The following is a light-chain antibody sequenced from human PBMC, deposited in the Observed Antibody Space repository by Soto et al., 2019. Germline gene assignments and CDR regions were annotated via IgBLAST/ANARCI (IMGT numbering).Light chain of an antibody. Sequence: SYELTQVPSVSVSPGQTARITCSGDALSNQYTYWYQQKPGQAPVLVIWKDSERPSGIPERFSGSSSGTRVTLTITGVRAEDEADYFCQSADTSRTYPVFGGGTKLTVL. CDR1: ALSNQY. J-gene: IGLJ2*01. V-gene: IGLV3-25*02. CDR3: QSADTSRTYPV. CDR2: KDS.